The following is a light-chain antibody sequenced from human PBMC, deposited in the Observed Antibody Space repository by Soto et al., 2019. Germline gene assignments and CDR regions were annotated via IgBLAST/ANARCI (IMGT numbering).Light chain of an antibody. CDR2: DAS. CDR3: QQYNSWWT. CDR1: QSISSW. V-gene: IGKV1-5*01. Sequence: IQMTQSPSSLSASVRDRVTITCRASQSISSWLAWYQQKPGKAPKLLIYDASSLESGVPSRFSGSGSGTEFTLTISSLQPDDFATYYCQQYNSWWTFCQGTKVDIK. J-gene: IGKJ1*01.